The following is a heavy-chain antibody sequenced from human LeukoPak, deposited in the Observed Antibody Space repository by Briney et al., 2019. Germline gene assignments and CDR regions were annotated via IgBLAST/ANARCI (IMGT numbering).Heavy chain of an antibody. CDR1: GFTFSSFW. V-gene: IGHV3-7*01. J-gene: IGHJ4*02. Sequence: PGRSLRLSCAASGFTFSSFWMTWVRDAPGKGLEWVANIKQDESEKYYAASVKGRFTISRENSKNSLYLQMNSLRAEDTAIYYCTRSSIAVAWNWGQGTLVTVSS. CDR3: TRSSIAVAWN. CDR2: IKQDESEK. D-gene: IGHD6-19*01.